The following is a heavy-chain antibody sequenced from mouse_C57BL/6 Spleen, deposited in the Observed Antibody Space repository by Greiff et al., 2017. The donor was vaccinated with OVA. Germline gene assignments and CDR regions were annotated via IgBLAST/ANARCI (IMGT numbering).Heavy chain of an antibody. Sequence: QVQLKQPGAELVKPGASVKLSCKASGYTFTSYWMQWVKQRPGQGLEWIGEIDPSDSYTNYTQKFKGKATLTVDTSSSTAYMQLSSLTSEDTAVYYCFYYGRSKGFTGDFDYWGKGTTLTVSS. J-gene: IGHJ2*01. D-gene: IGHD1-1*01. CDR3: FYYGRSKGFTGDFDY. V-gene: IGHV1-50*01. CDR1: GYTFTSYW. CDR2: IDPSDSYT.